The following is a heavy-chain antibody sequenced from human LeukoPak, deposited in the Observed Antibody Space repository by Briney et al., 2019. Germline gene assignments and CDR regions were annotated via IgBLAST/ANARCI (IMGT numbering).Heavy chain of an antibody. CDR1: GGSFSGCY. Sequence: SETLSLTCAVYGGSFSGCYWSWIRQPPGKGLEWIGEINHSGSTNYNPSLKSRVTISVDTSKNQFSLKLSSVTAADTAVYYCARGARYDILAGGQASRYYFDYRGQGTLVNVSS. J-gene: IGHJ4*02. CDR2: INHSGST. V-gene: IGHV4-34*01. D-gene: IGHD3-9*01. CDR3: ARGARYDILAGGQASRYYFDY.